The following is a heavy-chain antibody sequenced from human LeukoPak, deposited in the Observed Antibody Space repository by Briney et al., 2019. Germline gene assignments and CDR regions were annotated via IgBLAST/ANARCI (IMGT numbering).Heavy chain of an antibody. Sequence: SETLSLTCAVYGGSFSGYYWSWIRQPPGKGLEWIGEINHSGSTNYNPSLKSRVTISVDTSRNQFSLKLSSVAAADTAVYYCARAPKLHLRNIVVVPAATPRWFDPWGQGTLVTVSS. V-gene: IGHV4-34*01. D-gene: IGHD2-2*01. CDR2: INHSGST. CDR3: ARAPKLHLRNIVVVPAATPRWFDP. J-gene: IGHJ5*02. CDR1: GGSFSGYY.